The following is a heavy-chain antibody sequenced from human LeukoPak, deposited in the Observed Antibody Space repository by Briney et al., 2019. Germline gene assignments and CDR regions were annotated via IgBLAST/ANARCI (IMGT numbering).Heavy chain of an antibody. V-gene: IGHV3-7*03. CDR1: GFTFSSYW. CDR2: IKQDGSEK. CDR3: ATDYDILTGYLPAHY. Sequence: PGGSLRLSCAASGFTFSSYWMSWVRQAPGKGLEWVANIKQDGSEKYYVDSVKGRFTISRDIAKNSLYLQMNSLRAEDTAVYYCATDYDILTGYLPAHYWGQGTLVTVSS. D-gene: IGHD3-9*01. J-gene: IGHJ4*02.